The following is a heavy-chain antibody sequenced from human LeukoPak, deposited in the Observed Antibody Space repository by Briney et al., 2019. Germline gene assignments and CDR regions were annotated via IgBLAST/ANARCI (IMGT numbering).Heavy chain of an antibody. CDR3: ARGGYSIPFDY. V-gene: IGHV4-34*01. J-gene: IGHJ4*02. CDR1: GGSFSGYY. D-gene: IGHD4-11*01. Sequence: SETLSLTCAVYGGSFSGYYWSWIRQPPGKGLEWIGEINHSGSTNYNPSLKSRVTISVDRSKNQFSLKLSSVTAADTAVYYCARGGYSIPFDYWGQGTLVTVSS. CDR2: INHSGST.